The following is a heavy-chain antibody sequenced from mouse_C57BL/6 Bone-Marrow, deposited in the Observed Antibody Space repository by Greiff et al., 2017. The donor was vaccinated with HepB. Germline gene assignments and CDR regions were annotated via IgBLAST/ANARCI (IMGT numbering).Heavy chain of an antibody. CDR1: GYTFTDYY. Sequence: VQGVESGAELVRPGASVKLSCKASGYTFTDYYINWVKQRPGQGLEWIARIYPGSGNTYYNEKFKGKATLTAEKSSSTAYMQLSSLTSEDSAVYFCARSKLLRRGYFDVWGTGTTVTVSS. CDR3: ARSKLLRRGYFDV. J-gene: IGHJ1*03. CDR2: IYPGSGNT. D-gene: IGHD1-1*01. V-gene: IGHV1-76*01.